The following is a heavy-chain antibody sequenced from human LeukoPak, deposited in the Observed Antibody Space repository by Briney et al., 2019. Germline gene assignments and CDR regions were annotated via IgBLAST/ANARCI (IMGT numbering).Heavy chain of an antibody. Sequence: GGSLRLSCAASGFTFSSYGMQWVRQAPGKGLEWVAVISYDGSNKYYADSVKGRFTISRDNSKNTLYLQMNSLRAEDTAVYYCAKEASYYDFWSGYYTAYYYYGMDVWGQGTTVTVSS. V-gene: IGHV3-30*18. CDR2: ISYDGSNK. D-gene: IGHD3-3*01. J-gene: IGHJ6*02. CDR1: GFTFSSYG. CDR3: AKEASYYDFWSGYYTAYYYYGMDV.